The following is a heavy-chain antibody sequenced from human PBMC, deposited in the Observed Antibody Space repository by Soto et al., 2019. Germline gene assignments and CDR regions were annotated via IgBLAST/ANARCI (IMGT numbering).Heavy chain of an antibody. CDR2: IFYSGTT. V-gene: IGHV4-39*01. Sequence: ETLSLTCTVSGDSISSSSYYWVWIRQPPGRGLEWIGSIFYSGTTYYNPSLKSRVTISIDTSKNQFSLKLTSVTAADTAVYYCAKTGPYDILTYWYFDLWGRGTLVTVSS. CDR1: GDSISSSSYY. D-gene: IGHD3-9*01. CDR3: AKTGPYDILTYWYFDL. J-gene: IGHJ2*01.